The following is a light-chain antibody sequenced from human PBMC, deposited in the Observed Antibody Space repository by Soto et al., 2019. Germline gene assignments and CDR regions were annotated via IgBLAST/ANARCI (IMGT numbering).Light chain of an antibody. CDR2: GNT. V-gene: IGLV1-40*01. CDR3: QSYDNTLKGCV. Sequence: QSALTQPPPVSGAPRQRVIISCTGGSSNNGADYEVHWYQQLPGTAPKLLIYGNTNRPSGVPDRFSGSKSGSSASLAITGLQAEDEAEYYCQSYDNTLKGCVFGTGTKVTV. CDR1: SSNNGADYE. J-gene: IGLJ1*01.